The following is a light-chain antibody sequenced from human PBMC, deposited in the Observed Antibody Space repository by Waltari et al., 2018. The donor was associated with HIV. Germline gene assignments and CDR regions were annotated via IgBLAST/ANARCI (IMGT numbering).Light chain of an antibody. Sequence: DIQMTQSPSSLSASVGDRVTIPCRASQSISSYLNWYQQKPGKAPKVLISAASSLQSGGPSRFSGSGSGTDFTLSITSLQPEDFATYYCQQSYTTPRTFGQGTKVEIK. CDR2: AAS. J-gene: IGKJ1*01. CDR1: QSISSY. V-gene: IGKV1-39*01. CDR3: QQSYTTPRT.